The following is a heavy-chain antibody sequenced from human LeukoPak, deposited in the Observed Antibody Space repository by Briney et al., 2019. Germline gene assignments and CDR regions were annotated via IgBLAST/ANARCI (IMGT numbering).Heavy chain of an antibody. CDR3: ARGGELLDYYYYYMDV. V-gene: IGHV4-38-2*02. D-gene: IGHD1-26*01. CDR2: IYHIGST. Sequence: SETLSLTCTVSGYSISSGYYWGWIRQPPGKGLEWIGSIYHIGSTYYNPSLKSRVTISVETSKSQFSLELSSVTAADTAVYYCARGGELLDYYYYYMDVWGKGTTVTVSS. CDR1: GYSISSGYY. J-gene: IGHJ6*03.